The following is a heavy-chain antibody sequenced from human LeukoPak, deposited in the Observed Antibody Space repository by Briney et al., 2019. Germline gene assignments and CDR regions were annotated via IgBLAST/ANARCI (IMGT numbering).Heavy chain of an antibody. CDR3: AREYEGYCSSTSCYTGPHDAFDI. D-gene: IGHD2-2*02. CDR2: IYHSGST. Sequence: PSETLSLTCTVSGGSISSGGYYWSWIRQPPGKGLEWIGYIYHSGSTYYNPSLKSRVTISVDRSKNQFSLKLSSVTAADTAVYYCAREYEGYCSSTSCYTGPHDAFDIWGQGTMVTVSS. J-gene: IGHJ3*02. CDR1: GGSISSGGYY. V-gene: IGHV4-30-2*01.